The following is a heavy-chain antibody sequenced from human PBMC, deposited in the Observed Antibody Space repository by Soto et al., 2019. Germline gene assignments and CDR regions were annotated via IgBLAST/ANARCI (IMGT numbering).Heavy chain of an antibody. D-gene: IGHD6-6*01. CDR3: ARVVYDAFDV. CDR1: GASVTSPIFY. V-gene: IGHV4-61*01. J-gene: IGHJ3*01. CDR2: MYHSAST. Sequence: QVQLQESGPGLVKPSETLSLDCAVSGASVTSPIFYWSWIRQPPGKGLEWIGDMYHSASTNYNPSLKSRVTISKNTSENRFSLKLTSVTAADTAVYCCARVVYDAFDVWGQGTLVSVSS.